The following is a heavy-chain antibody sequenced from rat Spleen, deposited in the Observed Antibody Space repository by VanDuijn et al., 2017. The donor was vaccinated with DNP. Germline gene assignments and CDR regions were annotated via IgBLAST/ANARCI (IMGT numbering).Heavy chain of an antibody. V-gene: IGHV3-1*01. CDR1: GFSITRSY. D-gene: IGHD1-11*01. CDR3: TRRTEAPYWYFDF. J-gene: IGHJ1*01. CDR2: ISYSGST. Sequence: EVQLQESGPGLVKPSQSLSLTCSVTGFSITRSYRWNWIRKFPGNKMEWMGYISYSGSTSYNPSLKSRISITRDTSKNQFFLQLNSVTSEDIATYYCTRRTEAPYWYFDFWGPGTMVTVSS.